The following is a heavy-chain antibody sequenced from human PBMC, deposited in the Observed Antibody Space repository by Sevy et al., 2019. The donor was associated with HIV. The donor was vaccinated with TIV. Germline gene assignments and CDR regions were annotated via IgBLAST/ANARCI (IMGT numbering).Heavy chain of an antibody. J-gene: IGHJ6*03. CDR1: GYTFTSYG. Sequence: ASVKVSCKASGYTFTSYGISWVRQAPGQGLEWMGWISAYNGNTNYAQKLQGRVSMTTDTSTSTAYMELRSLRSDDTAVYYCARGSTVTTYYYYYYYMDVWGKGTTVTVSS. CDR3: ARGSTVTTYYYYYYYMDV. D-gene: IGHD4-17*01. V-gene: IGHV1-18*04. CDR2: ISAYNGNT.